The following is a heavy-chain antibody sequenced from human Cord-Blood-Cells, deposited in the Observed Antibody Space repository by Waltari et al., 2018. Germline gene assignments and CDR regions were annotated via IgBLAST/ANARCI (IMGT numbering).Heavy chain of an antibody. D-gene: IGHD3-16*01. CDR2: INPNSGGT. J-gene: IGHJ2*01. CDR3: ARGEGGDWYFDL. Sequence: QVQLVQSGAEGKKPGASVQVSCKASGYTCTVYYMHWVRQATGQGLEWMGWINPNSGGTNYAQKFQGWVTMTRDTSISTAYMELSRLRSDDTAVYYCARGEGGDWYFDLWGRGTLVTVSS. V-gene: IGHV1-2*04. CDR1: GYTCTVYY.